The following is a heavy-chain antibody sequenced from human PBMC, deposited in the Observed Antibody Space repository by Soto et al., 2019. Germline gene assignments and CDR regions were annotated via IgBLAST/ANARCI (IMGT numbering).Heavy chain of an antibody. J-gene: IGHJ6*02. CDR2: ISSSSGTI. Sequence: GGSLRLSCAASGFTFSGYSMNWVRQAPGKGLEWVSYISSSSGTIYYADAVKGRFTISRDNAKNSLYLQMNSLRAEDTAVYYCAATPYYYYYGMDVWGQGTTVTVSS. V-gene: IGHV3-48*01. CDR1: GFTFSGYS. CDR3: AATPYYYYYGMDV.